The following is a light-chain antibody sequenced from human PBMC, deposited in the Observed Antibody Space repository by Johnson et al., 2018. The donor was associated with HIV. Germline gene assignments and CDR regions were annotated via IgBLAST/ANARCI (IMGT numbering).Light chain of an antibody. V-gene: IGLV1-51*02. Sequence: QSVLTQPPSVSAAPGQKVTISCSGSNSNIGNNYVSWYQQVPGTAPKLLIYEKNKRPSGIPDRFSASKSGTSATLAITGLQTGDEADYYCGTWDSSLSAHYVFGTGTKVTVL. J-gene: IGLJ1*01. CDR2: EKN. CDR1: NSNIGNNY. CDR3: GTWDSSLSAHYV.